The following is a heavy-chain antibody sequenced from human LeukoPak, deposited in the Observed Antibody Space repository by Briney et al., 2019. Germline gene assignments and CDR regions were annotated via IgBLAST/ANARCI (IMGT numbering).Heavy chain of an antibody. J-gene: IGHJ4*02. CDR3: ARHRTASDY. CDR1: GFTFSGSA. Sequence: QAGGSLRLSCAASGFTFSGSAMHWVRQASGKGLEWVGRIRSKANSYATAYAASVKGRFTISRDNAKNSLYLQMNSLRVEDTAVYYCARHRTASDYWGQGTLVTVSS. D-gene: IGHD4-17*01. V-gene: IGHV3-73*01. CDR2: IRSKANSYAT.